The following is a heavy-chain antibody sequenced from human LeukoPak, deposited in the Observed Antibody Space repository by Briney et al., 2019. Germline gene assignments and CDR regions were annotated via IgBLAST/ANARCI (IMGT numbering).Heavy chain of an antibody. CDR1: ASYVTRNY. D-gene: IGHD6-19*01. CDR3: ARGGWGTYDPGNLDF. Sequence: PGGCLRLSCVASASYVTRNYMSWVRHVAGGWRGWVSVIYRGGSTYYADSVKGRFTISRDISKNTLYLQINSLRAEDTALYYCARGGWGTYDPGNLDFWGQGTLVTVSS. J-gene: IGHJ4*02. V-gene: IGHV3-53*01. CDR2: IYRGGST.